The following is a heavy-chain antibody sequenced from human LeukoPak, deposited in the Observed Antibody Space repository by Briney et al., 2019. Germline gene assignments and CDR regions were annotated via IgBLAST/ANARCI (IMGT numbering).Heavy chain of an antibody. Sequence: SETLSLTCAVSGGSISSYYWSWIRQPPGKGLEWIGYIYYSGSTNYNPSLKSRVTISVNTSKNQFSLKVSSVTAADTAVYYCARTRVPGSYSPKGPFDYWGQGTLVTVSS. CDR1: GGSISSYY. J-gene: IGHJ4*02. D-gene: IGHD1-26*01. CDR2: IYYSGST. V-gene: IGHV4-59*12. CDR3: ARTRVPGSYSPKGPFDY.